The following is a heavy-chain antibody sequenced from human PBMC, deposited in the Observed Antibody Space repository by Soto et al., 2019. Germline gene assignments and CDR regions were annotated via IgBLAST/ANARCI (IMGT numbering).Heavy chain of an antibody. D-gene: IGHD2-2*01. CDR1: GYSFTSYW. Sequence: GESLKISCKGSGYSFTSYWISWVRQMPGKGLEWMGRIDPSDSYTNYSPSFQGHVTISADKSISTAYLQWSSLKASDTAMYYCASPFSIPAANLGYYYYGMDVWGQGTTVTVSS. CDR2: IDPSDSYT. CDR3: ASPFSIPAANLGYYYYGMDV. V-gene: IGHV5-10-1*01. J-gene: IGHJ6*02.